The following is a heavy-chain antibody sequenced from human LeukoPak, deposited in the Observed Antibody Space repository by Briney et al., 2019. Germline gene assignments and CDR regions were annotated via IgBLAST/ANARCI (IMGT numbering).Heavy chain of an antibody. CDR1: GFTFSSYG. CDR2: IWYDGSNK. Sequence: GGSLRLSCAASGFTFSSYGMHWVRQAPGKGLEWVAVIWYDGSNKYYADSVKGRFTISRDNSKNTLYLQMNSLRAEDTAVYYCAREGDGYSYFDYWGRGTLVTVSS. CDR3: AREGDGYSYFDY. J-gene: IGHJ4*02. D-gene: IGHD5-18*01. V-gene: IGHV3-33*01.